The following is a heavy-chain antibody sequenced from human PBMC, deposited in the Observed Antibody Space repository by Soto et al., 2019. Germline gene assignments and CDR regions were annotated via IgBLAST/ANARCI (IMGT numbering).Heavy chain of an antibody. D-gene: IGHD2-2*01. CDR1: GFTFSSYG. J-gene: IGHJ6*02. CDR3: AREEGYCSSTSCYDLNYGMDV. V-gene: IGHV3-33*01. Sequence: GGSLRLSCAASGFTFSSYGMHWVRQAPGKGLEWVAVIWYDGSNKYYADSVKGRFTISRDNSKNTLYLQMNSLGAEDTAVYYCAREEGYCSSTSCYDLNYGMDVWGQGTTVTVSS. CDR2: IWYDGSNK.